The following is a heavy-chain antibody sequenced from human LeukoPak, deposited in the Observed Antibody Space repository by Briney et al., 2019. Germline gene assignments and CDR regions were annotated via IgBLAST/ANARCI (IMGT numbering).Heavy chain of an antibody. D-gene: IGHD1-14*01. V-gene: IGHV3-74*01. J-gene: IGHJ4*02. CDR2: IDSDGIGT. CDR1: GFTFSSYW. Sequence: AGGSLRLSCAASGFTFSSYWMHWVRQAPGKGLVWVSRIDSDGIGTSYADSVKGRFTISRDNSKNTLYLQMNSLRAEDTAVYYCAKRSGNNPLYYFDYWGQGTLVTVSS. CDR3: AKRSGNNPLYYFDY.